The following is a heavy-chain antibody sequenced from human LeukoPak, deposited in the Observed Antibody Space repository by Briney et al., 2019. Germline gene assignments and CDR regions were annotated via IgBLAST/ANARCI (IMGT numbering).Heavy chain of an antibody. CDR2: ISWNSGSI. CDR1: GFTFDDYA. V-gene: IGHV3-9*01. J-gene: IGHJ4*02. Sequence: GGSLRLSCAASGFTFDDYAMHWVRQAPGKGLEWVSGISWNSGSIGYADSVKGRFTISRDNAKNSLYLQMNSLRAEGTALYYCAKGYYYDSSGYYPGGLAVLWPRWGQGTLVTVSS. D-gene: IGHD3-22*01. CDR3: AKGYYYDSSGYYPGGLAVLWPR.